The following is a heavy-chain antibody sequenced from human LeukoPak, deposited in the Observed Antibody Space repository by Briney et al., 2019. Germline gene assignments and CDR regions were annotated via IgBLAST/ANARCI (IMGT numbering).Heavy chain of an antibody. V-gene: IGHV4-59*01. Sequence: SETLSLTCTVSGGSISSYYWSWIRQPPGKGLEWIGYIYYSGSTNYNPSLKSRVTISVDTSKNQFSLKLSSVTAADTAVYYCCSGYYPYYFDYWGQGTLVTVSS. D-gene: IGHD3-22*01. CDR2: IYYSGST. J-gene: IGHJ4*02. CDR3: CSGYYPYYFDY. CDR1: GGSISSYY.